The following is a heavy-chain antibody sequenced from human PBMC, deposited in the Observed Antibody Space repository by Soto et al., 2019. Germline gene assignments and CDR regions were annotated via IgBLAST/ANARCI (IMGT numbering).Heavy chain of an antibody. D-gene: IGHD3-9*01. CDR3: ARRMVNYDILTGYRTHFDY. J-gene: IGHJ4*02. CDR2: IDPSDSYT. V-gene: IGHV5-10-1*01. Sequence: GESLKISCKGSGYSFTSYWISWVRQMPGKGLEWMGRIDPSDSYTNYSPSFQGHVTISADKSISTACLQWSSLKASDTAMYYCARRMVNYDILTGYRTHFDYWGQGTLVTVSS. CDR1: GYSFTSYW.